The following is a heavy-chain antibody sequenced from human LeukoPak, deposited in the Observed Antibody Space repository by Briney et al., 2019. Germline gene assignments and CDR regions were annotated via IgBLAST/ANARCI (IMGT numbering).Heavy chain of an antibody. D-gene: IGHD3-22*01. CDR2: IYYSGST. Sequence: PSETLSLTCTVSGGSISSYYWSWIRQPPGKGLEWIGYIYYSGSTNYNPSLKSRVTISVDTSKNQFSLKLSSVTAADTAVYYCARAPYDSSGYSPVGNAFDIWGQGTMVTVSS. J-gene: IGHJ3*02. CDR1: GGSISSYY. V-gene: IGHV4-59*01. CDR3: ARAPYDSSGYSPVGNAFDI.